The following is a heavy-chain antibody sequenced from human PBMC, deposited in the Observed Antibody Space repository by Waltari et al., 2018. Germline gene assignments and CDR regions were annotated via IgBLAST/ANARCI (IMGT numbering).Heavy chain of an antibody. V-gene: IGHV3-23*03. CDR3: AKENRNVENDY. CDR2: IYSCGST. Sequence: EVQLLESGGGLVQPGGSLRLSCAASGFTFSSYAMSWVRQAPGKGVEWVSVIYSCGSTYYADSVKGRFTISRDKSKNTLYLQMNSLRAEDTAVYYCAKENRNVENDYWGQGTLVTVSS. J-gene: IGHJ4*02. CDR1: GFTFSSYA.